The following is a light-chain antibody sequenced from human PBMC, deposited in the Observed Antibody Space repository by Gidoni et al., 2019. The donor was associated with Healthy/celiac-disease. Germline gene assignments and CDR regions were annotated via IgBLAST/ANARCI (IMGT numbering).Light chain of an antibody. CDR2: GKN. CDR1: SPRSYY. J-gene: IGLJ2*01. V-gene: IGLV3-19*01. CDR3: NSRDSSGNHLVV. Sequence: SSELTQDPAVSVALGQTVRIACQGDSPRSYYASWYQQKPGQAPVLVIYGKNNRPSGIPDRFSGSRSGNTASLTITGAQAEDEADYYCNSRDSSGNHLVVFGGGTKLTVL.